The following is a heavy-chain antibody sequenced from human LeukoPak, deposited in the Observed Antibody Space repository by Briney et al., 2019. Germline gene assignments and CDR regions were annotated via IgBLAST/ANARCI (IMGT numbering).Heavy chain of an antibody. D-gene: IGHD4-17*01. J-gene: IGHJ4*02. CDR3: ARAPYGDYGYYFDY. CDR1: GFTFSDHY. CDR2: TRSKANSYTT. Sequence: GGSLRLSCAASGFTFSDHYMACVRQAPGKGLEWVGRTRSKANSYTTEYAASVKGRFTISRDDSKNSLYLQMNSLKTEDTAVYYCARAPYGDYGYYFDYWGQGTLVTVSS. V-gene: IGHV3-72*01.